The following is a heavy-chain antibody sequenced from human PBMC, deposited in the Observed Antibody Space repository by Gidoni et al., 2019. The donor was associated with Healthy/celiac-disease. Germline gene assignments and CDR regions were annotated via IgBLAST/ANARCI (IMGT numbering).Heavy chain of an antibody. V-gene: IGHV1-18*01. CDR3: ARGYYGDSAFQH. J-gene: IGHJ1*01. D-gene: IGHD4-17*01. Sequence: QVQLVQSGAAVKKPGASVKVSCKASGYTFTRYGISWVRQAPGQGREWLGWISAYNGNTNYAQRLQGRVTMTTDTSTSTAYMELRSLRSDDTAGYDCARGYYGDSAFQHWGQGTLVTVSS. CDR1: GYTFTRYG. CDR2: ISAYNGNT.